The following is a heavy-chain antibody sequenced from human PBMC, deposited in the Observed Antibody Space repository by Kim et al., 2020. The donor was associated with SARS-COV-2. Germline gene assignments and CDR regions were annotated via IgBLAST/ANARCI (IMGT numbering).Heavy chain of an antibody. CDR3: ARVSFYYDSSGFDY. D-gene: IGHD3-22*01. V-gene: IGHV3-21*01. Sequence: ADSVKGRFTISRDNAKNSLYLQMNSLIAEDTAVYYCARVSFYYDSSGFDYWGQGTLVTVSS. J-gene: IGHJ4*02.